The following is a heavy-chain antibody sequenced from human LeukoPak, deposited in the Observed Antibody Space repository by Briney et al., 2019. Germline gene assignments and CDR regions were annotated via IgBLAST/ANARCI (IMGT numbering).Heavy chain of an antibody. D-gene: IGHD3-10*01. CDR2: ISSSSSYM. J-gene: IGHJ4*02. CDR1: GFSFSSYS. CDR3: ARDFKITMVRGVIPPLDY. Sequence: PGGSLRLSCAASGFSFSSYSMNWVRQAPGKGLEWVSSISSSSSYMYYADSVKGRFTISRDNAKNSLYLQMNSLRAEDTAVYYCARDFKITMVRGVIPPLDYWGQGTLVTVSS. V-gene: IGHV3-21*01.